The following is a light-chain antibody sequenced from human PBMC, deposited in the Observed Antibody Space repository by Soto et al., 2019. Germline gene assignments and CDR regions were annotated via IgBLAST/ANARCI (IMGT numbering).Light chain of an antibody. CDR3: QQHKT. CDR2: DAF. Sequence: EILLTQSPGTLSLSPGERATLSCRASQSVSTSYVAWYQQKFGQAPRLLIYDAFSRATGIPDRFSASGSGPDFTLPLRRLEPEDSAVYYCQQHKTFGHGTKVDIK. J-gene: IGKJ1*01. V-gene: IGKV3-20*01. CDR1: QSVSTSY.